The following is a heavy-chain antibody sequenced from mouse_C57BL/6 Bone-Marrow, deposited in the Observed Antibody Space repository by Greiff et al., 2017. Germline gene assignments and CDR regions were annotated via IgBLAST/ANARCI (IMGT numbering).Heavy chain of an antibody. CDR2: IDPSDSYP. Sequence: QVQLQQPGAELVMPGASVKLSCKASGYTFTSYWMHWVKQRPGQGLEWIGEIDPSDSYPNYNQKFKGKSTLTVDKSSSTAYMQLSSLTSEDSAVYYCAREDFNYYGSSPAWFAYWGQGTLVTVSA. CDR3: AREDFNYYGSSPAWFAY. J-gene: IGHJ3*01. CDR1: GYTFTSYW. V-gene: IGHV1-69*01. D-gene: IGHD1-1*01.